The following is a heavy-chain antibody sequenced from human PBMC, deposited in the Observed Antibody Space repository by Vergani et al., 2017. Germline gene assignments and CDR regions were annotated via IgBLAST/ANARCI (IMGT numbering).Heavy chain of an antibody. D-gene: IGHD3-3*01. J-gene: IGHJ6*03. CDR3: AKDKGITIFGVVAFGYMDV. Sequence: EVQLLESGGSLKQPGGSVRLSCAASGFTFSTYAMHWVRQAPGKGLEWVSLISWDGGSTYYADSVKGRFTISRDNSKNSLYLQMNSLRTEDTALYYCAKDKGITIFGVVAFGYMDVWGKGTTVTVSS. CDR2: ISWDGGST. CDR1: GFTFSTYA. V-gene: IGHV3-43*02.